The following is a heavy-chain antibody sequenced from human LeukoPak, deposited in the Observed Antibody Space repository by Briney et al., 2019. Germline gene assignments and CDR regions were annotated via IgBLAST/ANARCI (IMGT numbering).Heavy chain of an antibody. CDR1: GDSVSSNSAA. CDR3: ARTYPTYGGSSRGLDY. J-gene: IGHJ4*02. D-gene: IGHD1-26*01. Sequence: SQTLSLTCAISGDSVSSNSAAWSWIRQSPSRGLEWLGRTYYRSKWNNNYAISVKSRITINPDTSKNQFSLQLNSVTPEDTAVYYCARTYPTYGGSSRGLDYWGQGTLITVSS. CDR2: TYYRSKWNN. V-gene: IGHV6-1*01.